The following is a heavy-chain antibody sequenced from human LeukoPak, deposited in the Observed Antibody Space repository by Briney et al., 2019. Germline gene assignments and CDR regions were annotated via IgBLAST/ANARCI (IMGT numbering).Heavy chain of an antibody. CDR1: GGTFSSYA. CDR2: INPNSGVT. Sequence: ASVKVSCKASGGTFSSYAISWVRQAPGQGLEWMGWINPNSGVTNYAQKFQGRVTMTRDTSISTAYMEVSRLRSDDTAVYYCARGLIDYGGNSFDYWGQGTLVTVSS. D-gene: IGHD4-23*01. CDR3: ARGLIDYGGNSFDY. V-gene: IGHV1-2*02. J-gene: IGHJ4*02.